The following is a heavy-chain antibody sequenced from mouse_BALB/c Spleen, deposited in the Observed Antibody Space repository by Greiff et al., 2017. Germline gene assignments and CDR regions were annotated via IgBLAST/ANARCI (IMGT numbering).Heavy chain of an antibody. CDR1: GFTFSSYT. V-gene: IGHV5-6-4*01. J-gene: IGHJ1*01. CDR2: ISSGGSYT. Sequence: EVQGVESGGGLVKPGGSLKLSCAASGFTFSSYTMSWVRQTPEKRLEWVATISSGGSYTYYPDSVKGRFTISRDNAKNTLYLQMSSLKSEDTAMYYCTNYYGSGGYFDVWGAGTTVTVSS. CDR3: TNYYGSGGYFDV. D-gene: IGHD1-1*01.